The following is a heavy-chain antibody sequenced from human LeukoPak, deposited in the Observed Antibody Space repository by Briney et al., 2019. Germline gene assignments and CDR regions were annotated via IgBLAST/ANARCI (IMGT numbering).Heavy chain of an antibody. CDR2: ICRSGNTI. J-gene: IGHJ4*02. CDR3: ARGYYYDTSGYGSIFAY. V-gene: IGHV3-11*01. Sequence: GGSLRLSCAASGFTFSDYYMTWIRQAPGKGLEWVSYICRSGNTIYYADSLKGRFTISRDNAKTSLYLQMNSLRAEDTAVYYCARGYYYDTSGYGSIFAYWGQGTLVTVSS. D-gene: IGHD3-22*01. CDR1: GFTFSDYY.